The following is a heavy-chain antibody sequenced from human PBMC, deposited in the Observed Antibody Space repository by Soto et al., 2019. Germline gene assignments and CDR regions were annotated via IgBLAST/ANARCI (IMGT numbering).Heavy chain of an antibody. CDR2: ISPKSGGT. V-gene: IGHV1-2*02. CDR1: GDTFTGYY. Sequence: GASVKVSCKACGDTFTGYYMHWVRQAPGHGFEWMGWISPKSGGTNYAQKFEGRVTMTWDTSLKTAYMELSSLISEDTAVYYCARPPGYLSNRYYFDLWGQGTLVTVSS. CDR3: ARPPGYLSNRYYFDL. D-gene: IGHD3-9*01. J-gene: IGHJ4*02.